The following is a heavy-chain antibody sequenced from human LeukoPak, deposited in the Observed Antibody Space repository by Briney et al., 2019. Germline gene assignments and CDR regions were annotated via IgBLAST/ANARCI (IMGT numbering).Heavy chain of an antibody. CDR2: INWNGGST. CDR3: ARDHCSGGSCYSDVYAFDI. Sequence: GGSLRLSCAASGFTFSSYEMNWVRQAPGKGLEWVSGINWNGGSTGFADSVKGRFTISRDNAKNSLYLQMNSLRAEDTAVYYCARDHCSGGSCYSDVYAFDIWGQGTMVTVSS. D-gene: IGHD2-15*01. V-gene: IGHV3-20*04. J-gene: IGHJ3*02. CDR1: GFTFSSYE.